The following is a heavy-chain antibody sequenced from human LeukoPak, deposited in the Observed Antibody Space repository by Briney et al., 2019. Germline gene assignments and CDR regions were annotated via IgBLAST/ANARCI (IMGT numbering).Heavy chain of an antibody. CDR3: AKNRGNYCTSGGCYSYAFDI. V-gene: IGHV3-7*01. CDR2: IKTDGSEK. J-gene: IGHJ3*02. CDR1: GFIFSNCW. Sequence: PGGSLRLSCETSGFIFSNCWMTWVRQAPGKGLEWVANIKTDGSEKYYADSVKGRFTISRDNSKNTLYLQMNSLRAEDTAVYFCAKNRGNYCTSGGCYSYAFDIWGQGTMVTVSS. D-gene: IGHD2-15*01.